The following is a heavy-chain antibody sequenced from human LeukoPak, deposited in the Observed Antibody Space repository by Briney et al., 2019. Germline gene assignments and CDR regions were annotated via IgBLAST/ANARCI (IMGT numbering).Heavy chain of an antibody. D-gene: IGHD4-17*01. J-gene: IGHJ4*02. CDR2: ISWNSDTI. CDR1: GFTFDEYA. V-gene: IGHV3-9*01. Sequence: HPGGSLRLSCATSGFTFDEYAMHWVRQAPGKGLVWVSGISWNSDTIAYAGSVKGRFTISRDNDKNSLYLQMNSLRAEGTALYYCAKDRDYGDLGVGFDFWGQGTLVTVSS. CDR3: AKDRDYGDLGVGFDF.